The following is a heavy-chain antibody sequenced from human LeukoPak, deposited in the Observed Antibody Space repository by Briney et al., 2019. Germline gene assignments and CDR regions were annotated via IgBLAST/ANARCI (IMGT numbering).Heavy chain of an antibody. CDR1: GFTVSGYW. J-gene: IGHJ4*02. D-gene: IGHD5-18*01. CDR2: INGDASST. Sequence: GGSLRLSCAASGFTVSGYWMHWVRQAPGKGLVWVSRINGDASSTSYADSVKGRFTISRDNAKSTLYLQMNSLRVEDTAVYYCARARGNTYGYFEYWGQGTLVTVSP. V-gene: IGHV3-74*01. CDR3: ARARGNTYGYFEY.